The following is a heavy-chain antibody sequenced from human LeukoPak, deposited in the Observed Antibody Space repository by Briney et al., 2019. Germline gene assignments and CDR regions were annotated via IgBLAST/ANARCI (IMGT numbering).Heavy chain of an antibody. CDR2: LSYDGSNE. V-gene: IGHV3-30*18. CDR1: GFTFSSYA. CDR3: AKMEDRLTLTRGVIIGGD. J-gene: IGHJ4*02. D-gene: IGHD3-10*01. Sequence: GRSLRLSCAASGFTFSSYAMHWVRQAPGKGLEWVAVLSYDGSNEYYADSVKGRFTISRDNSKNTLDLQMNSLRAEDTAAYYCAKMEDRLTLTRGVIIGGDWGQGTLVTVSS.